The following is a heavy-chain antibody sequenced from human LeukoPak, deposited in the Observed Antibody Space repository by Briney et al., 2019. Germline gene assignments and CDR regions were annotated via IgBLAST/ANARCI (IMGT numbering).Heavy chain of an antibody. CDR1: GFTFSTYR. Sequence: GGSLRLSCAPSGFTFSTYRMNWVRQAPGKGLEWISYISSSGDTIYYADSVKGRFTISRDNAKNSLYLQMNSLRAEDTAVYYCARERNVVVPAASRGDYYYYMDVWGKGTTVTVSS. CDR3: ARERNVVVPAASRGDYYYYMDV. D-gene: IGHD2-2*01. J-gene: IGHJ6*03. CDR2: ISSSGDTI. V-gene: IGHV3-48*04.